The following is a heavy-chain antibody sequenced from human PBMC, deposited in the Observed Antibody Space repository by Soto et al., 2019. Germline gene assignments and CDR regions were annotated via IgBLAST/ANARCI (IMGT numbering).Heavy chain of an antibody. CDR2: INPNSGGT. D-gene: IGHD1-26*01. Sequence: QVQLVQSGAEVKKPGASVKVSCKASGYTFTDYYIHWVRQAPGQGLEWMGWINPNSGGTKYAQKFQGRVTMTRDTAIRVADMDLSRLTYDDTAVYSCARGGNSGYYYEWGQGTLVTVSS. V-gene: IGHV1-2*02. CDR3: ARGGNSGYYYE. J-gene: IGHJ4*02. CDR1: GYTFTDYY.